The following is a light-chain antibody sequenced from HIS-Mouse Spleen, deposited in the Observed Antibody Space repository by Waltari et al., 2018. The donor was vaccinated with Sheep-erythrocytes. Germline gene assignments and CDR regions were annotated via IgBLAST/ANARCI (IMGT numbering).Light chain of an antibody. V-gene: IGLV2-23*02. J-gene: IGLJ1*01. Sequence: QSALTQPASVSGSPGQSITISCTGTSSEVVSYNLASWYQQHPGKAPKLMIYDVSKRPSGVPDRFSGSKSGNTASLTISGLQAEDEADYYCCSYAGSYNHVFATGTKVTVL. CDR1: SSEVVSYNL. CDR2: DVS. CDR3: CSYAGSYNHV.